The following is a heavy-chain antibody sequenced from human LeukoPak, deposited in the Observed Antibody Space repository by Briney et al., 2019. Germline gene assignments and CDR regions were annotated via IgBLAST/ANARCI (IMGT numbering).Heavy chain of an antibody. CDR1: GDSVSSNGAA. J-gene: IGHJ6*02. CDR3: TRQMYYYISGTYYSSLDV. CDR2: TYYRSKWYN. V-gene: IGHV6-1*01. D-gene: IGHD3-10*01. Sequence: SQTLSLTCAISGDSVSSNGAAWNWIRQSPSSGLEWLGRTYYRSKWYNEYAVSVKSRITINPDTSKNQFSLQLNSVTPEDTAVYYCTRQMYYYISGTYYSSLDVWGQGTTVIVSS.